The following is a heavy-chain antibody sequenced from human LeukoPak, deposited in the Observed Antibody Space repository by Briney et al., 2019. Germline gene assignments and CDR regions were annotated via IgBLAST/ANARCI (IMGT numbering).Heavy chain of an antibody. Sequence: AGGSLRLSCAASGFTFNTYWMSWVRQAPGKGLEWVANIKQDGSEKYYVDSVKGRFTISRDNAKNSLYLQMNSLRAEDTAVYCCARDVGAFDIWGQGTMVTVSS. CDR2: IKQDGSEK. V-gene: IGHV3-7*01. CDR1: GFTFNTYW. CDR3: ARDVGAFDI. J-gene: IGHJ3*02.